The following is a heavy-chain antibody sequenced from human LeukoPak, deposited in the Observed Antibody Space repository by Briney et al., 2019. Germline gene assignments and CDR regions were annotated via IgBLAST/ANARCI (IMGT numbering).Heavy chain of an antibody. CDR3: AKVSLEKQLWLPFDY. V-gene: IGHV3-30*18. CDR1: GFTFSNYG. J-gene: IGHJ4*02. Sequence: GGSLRLSCAGSGFTFSNYGIHWVRQAPGKGLEWMTSISYDGSLKYYADSVRGRFTISRDNAKNTLYLQMNSLRTEDTAVYYCAKVSLEKQLWLPFDYWGQGTLVTVSS. D-gene: IGHD5-18*01. CDR2: ISYDGSLK.